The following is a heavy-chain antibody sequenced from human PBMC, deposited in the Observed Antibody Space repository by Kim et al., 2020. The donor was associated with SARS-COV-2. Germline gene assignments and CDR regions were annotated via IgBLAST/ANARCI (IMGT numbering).Heavy chain of an antibody. Sequence: AVSVKSRITINPDTSKNQFSLQLKSVTPEDTAVYYCARGRQWLVNVDIDYWGQGTLVTVSS. CDR3: ARGRQWLVNVDIDY. J-gene: IGHJ4*02. D-gene: IGHD6-19*01. V-gene: IGHV6-1*01.